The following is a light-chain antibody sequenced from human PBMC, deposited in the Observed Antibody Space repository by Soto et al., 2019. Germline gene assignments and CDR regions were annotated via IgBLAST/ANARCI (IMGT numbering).Light chain of an antibody. CDR2: GAS. CDR1: QSVSSN. Sequence: ELVMTHSPATLSVSPGERATLSCMASQSVSSNLAWYQQKPGQAPRLLIYGASTRATGIPARFSGSGSGTEFTLTISSLQSEDFAVYYCQQYNNWPLTFGQGTRLEI. J-gene: IGKJ5*01. CDR3: QQYNNWPLT. V-gene: IGKV3-15*01.